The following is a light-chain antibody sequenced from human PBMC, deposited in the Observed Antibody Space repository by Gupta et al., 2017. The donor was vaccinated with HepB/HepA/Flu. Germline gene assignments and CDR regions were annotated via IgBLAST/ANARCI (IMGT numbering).Light chain of an antibody. CDR1: QSIRSW. J-gene: IGKJ1*01. CDR3: QQLNNWS. V-gene: IGKV1-5*03. Sequence: DIQMTQFPSTLSASIGDRVTITCRASQSIRSWLAWDQQKPGKAPKLLIVEASNLAGGGLLRFSGSGAGTEFTLTIRGRESDDFDTYDYQQLNNWSFGQGTKVEVK. CDR2: EAS.